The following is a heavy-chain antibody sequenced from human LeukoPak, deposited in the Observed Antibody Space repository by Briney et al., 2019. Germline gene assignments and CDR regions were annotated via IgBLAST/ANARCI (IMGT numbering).Heavy chain of an antibody. CDR3: ARMANLGDSSGYYFDY. CDR1: EFTFSSYS. Sequence: GGSLRLSCAASEFTFSSYSMNWVRQAPGKGLEWVAVISYDGSNKYYADSVKGRFTISRDNSKNTLYLQMNSLRAEDTAVYYCARMANLGDSSGYYFDYWGQGTLVTVSS. J-gene: IGHJ4*02. CDR2: ISYDGSNK. D-gene: IGHD3-22*01. V-gene: IGHV3-30*03.